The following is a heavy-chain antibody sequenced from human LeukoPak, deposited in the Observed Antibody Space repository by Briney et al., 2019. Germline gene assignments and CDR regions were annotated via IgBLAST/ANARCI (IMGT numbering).Heavy chain of an antibody. J-gene: IGHJ6*02. CDR2: IQNSART. D-gene: IGHD4-11*01. V-gene: IGHV4-61*01. Sequence: SETLSLTCTVSGGSVNSGSYFWSWIRQPPGRGLEWIGYIQNSARTNYNPSLESRVTISVDSSKDQFSLRLSSVTAADTAVYYCATDYSNFYGMDVWGQGTTVTVSS. CDR1: GGSVNSGSYF. CDR3: ATDYSNFYGMDV.